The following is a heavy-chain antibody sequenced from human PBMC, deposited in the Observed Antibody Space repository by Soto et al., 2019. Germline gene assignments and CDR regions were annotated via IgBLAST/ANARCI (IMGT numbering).Heavy chain of an antibody. CDR1: GYTFTSYD. CDR2: MNPNSGNT. V-gene: IGHV1-8*01. J-gene: IGHJ6*03. Sequence: QVQLVQSGAEVKKPGASVKVSCEASGYTFTSYDINWVRQATGQGLEWMGWMNPNSGNTGYAQKFQGRVTMTRNTSISTAYMELSSLRSEDTAVYYCAWSNYYYYYMDVWGKGTTVTVSS. D-gene: IGHD1-26*01. CDR3: AWSNYYYYYMDV.